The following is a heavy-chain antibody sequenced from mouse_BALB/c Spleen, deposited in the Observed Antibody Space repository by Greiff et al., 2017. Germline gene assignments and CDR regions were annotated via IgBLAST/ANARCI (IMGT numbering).Heavy chain of an antibody. D-gene: IGHD1-2*01. CDR1: GFNIKDPY. J-gene: IGHJ4*01. Sequence: VQLQQSGAELVKPGASVQLSCPASGFNIKDPYMPWVKQRPEQGLEWIGRIDPANGNTKYDPKFPGKATITADTSSNTAYLQLSSLTSEDTAVYDCASHYSGAMDDWGQGTSVTVSA. V-gene: IGHV14-3*02. CDR2: IDPANGNT. CDR3: ASHYSGAMDD.